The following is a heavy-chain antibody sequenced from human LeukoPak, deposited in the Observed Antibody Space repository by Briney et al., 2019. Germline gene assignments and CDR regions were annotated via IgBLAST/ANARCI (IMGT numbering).Heavy chain of an antibody. CDR3: ARGQGVTTVMNWFDP. D-gene: IGHD4-11*01. CDR2: INHSGST. Sequence: SETLSLTCAVYGVSFSGYYWSWIRQPPGKGLEWIGEINHSGSTNYNPSLKSRVTISVDTSKNQFSLQLSSVTAADTAVYYCARGQGVTTVMNWFDPWGQGTLVTVSS. V-gene: IGHV4-34*01. J-gene: IGHJ5*02. CDR1: GVSFSGYY.